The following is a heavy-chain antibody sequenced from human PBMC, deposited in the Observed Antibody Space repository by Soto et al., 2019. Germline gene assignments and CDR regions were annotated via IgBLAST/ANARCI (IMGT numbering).Heavy chain of an antibody. V-gene: IGHV1-69*06. Sequence: QVQLVQSGAEVKKPGSSVKVSCKASGGSFSNYAINWVRQAPGQGLEWMGGVIPIFDTSNYTQKFQGRVTITADKSTSTAYMEVRSLRSEDTAVYYCASGIAGYYYYGMDVWGQGTTVIVSS. D-gene: IGHD1-1*01. J-gene: IGHJ6*02. CDR1: GGSFSNYA. CDR2: VIPIFDTS. CDR3: ASGIAGYYYYGMDV.